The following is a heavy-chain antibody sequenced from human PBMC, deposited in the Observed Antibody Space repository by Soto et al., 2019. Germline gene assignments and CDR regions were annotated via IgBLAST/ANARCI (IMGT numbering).Heavy chain of an antibody. V-gene: IGHV4-34*01. Sequence: SETLSLTCAVYGGSFSGDYWSWIRQPPGKGLEWIGEINHSGSTNYNPSLKSRVTISVDTSKNQLSLKLSSVTAADTAVYYCARVGALGSSSCFDYWGQGTLVTVSS. J-gene: IGHJ4*02. CDR1: GGSFSGDY. CDR3: ARVGALGSSSCFDY. D-gene: IGHD6-13*01. CDR2: INHSGST.